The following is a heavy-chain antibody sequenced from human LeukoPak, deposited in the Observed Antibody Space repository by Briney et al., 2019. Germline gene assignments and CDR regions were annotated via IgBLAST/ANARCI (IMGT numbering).Heavy chain of an antibody. CDR3: ARGRGVKDY. CDR1: GGSVSSGSYY. D-gene: IGHD1-26*01. Sequence: SETLSLTCTVSGGSVSSGSYYWSWIRQPPGKGLEWIGYIYYSGSTNYNPSLKSRVTISVDTSKNQFSLKLSSVTAADTAVYYCARGRGVKDYWGQGTLVTVSS. CDR2: IYYSGST. V-gene: IGHV4-61*01. J-gene: IGHJ4*02.